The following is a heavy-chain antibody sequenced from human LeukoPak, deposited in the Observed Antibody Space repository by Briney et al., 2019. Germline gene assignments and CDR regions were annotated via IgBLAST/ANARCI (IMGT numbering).Heavy chain of an antibody. CDR3: ARGSWQLAEEVY. D-gene: IGHD6-6*01. CDR2: YTTGIT. CDR1: GGSISSYY. J-gene: IGHJ4*02. Sequence: SETLSLTCSVSGGSISSYYWSWIRQPAGKGLEWIGRYTTGITNYNPSLKSRVTMSIDTSKNQFSLKLRSVTAADTAVYYCARGSWQLAEEVYWGQGTLVTVSS. V-gene: IGHV4-4*07.